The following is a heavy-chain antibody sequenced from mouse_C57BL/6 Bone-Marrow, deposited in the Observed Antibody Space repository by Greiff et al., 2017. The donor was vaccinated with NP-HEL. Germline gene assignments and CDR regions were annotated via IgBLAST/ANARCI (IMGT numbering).Heavy chain of an antibody. D-gene: IGHD3-2*02. CDR1: GYTFTSYW. J-gene: IGHJ3*01. CDR2: IYPGSGST. V-gene: IGHV1-55*01. CDR3: ARIDSSGDSWFAY. Sequence: VQLQQPGAELVKPGASVKMSCKASGYTFTSYWITWVKQRPGQGLEWIGDIYPGSGSTNYNEKFKSKATLTVDTSSSTAYMQLSSLTSEDSAVYYCARIDSSGDSWFAYWGQGTLVTVSA.